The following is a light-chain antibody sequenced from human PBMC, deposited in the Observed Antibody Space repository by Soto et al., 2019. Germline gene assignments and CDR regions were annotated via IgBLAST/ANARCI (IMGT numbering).Light chain of an antibody. CDR2: WAS. V-gene: IGKV4-1*01. Sequence: DIVITQSPDSLAESLGERATINCKSSQSVLHSSNNKNYLAWYQQKPGQPPKLLISWASTRESGVPDRFSASGSGTDFTLTISSLQAEDVAVYYCQQYYTIPPTFGQGTKVDIK. J-gene: IGKJ1*01. CDR3: QQYYTIPPT. CDR1: QSVLHSSNNKNY.